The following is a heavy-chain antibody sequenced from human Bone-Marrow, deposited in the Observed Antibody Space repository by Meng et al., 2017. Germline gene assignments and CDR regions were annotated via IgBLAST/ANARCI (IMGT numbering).Heavy chain of an antibody. CDR3: ARVAWGFDY. J-gene: IGHJ4*02. CDR2: INSDGSST. Sequence: LVSGGGSVTPEGSLSLSCEATGITFNNYWMHWVRQAPGKGLVWVSRINSDGSSTSYADSVKGRFTISRDNAKNTLYLQMNSLTAEDTATYYCARVAWGFDYWGQGTLVTVSS. D-gene: IGHD7-27*01. CDR1: GITFNNYW. V-gene: IGHV3-74*01.